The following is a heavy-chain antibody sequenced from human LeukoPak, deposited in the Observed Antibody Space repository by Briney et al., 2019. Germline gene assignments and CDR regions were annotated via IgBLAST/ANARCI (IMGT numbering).Heavy chain of an antibody. CDR1: GYSISSGYY. V-gene: IGHV4-38-2*01. J-gene: IGHJ5*02. Sequence: PSETLSLTCAVSGYSISSGYYWGWIRQPPGKGLEWIGSIYHSGSTYYNPSLKSRVTISVDTSKNQFFLKLSSVTAADTAVYYCARQRTVRDWFDPWGQGTLVTVSS. D-gene: IGHD4-17*01. CDR2: IYHSGST. CDR3: ARQRTVRDWFDP.